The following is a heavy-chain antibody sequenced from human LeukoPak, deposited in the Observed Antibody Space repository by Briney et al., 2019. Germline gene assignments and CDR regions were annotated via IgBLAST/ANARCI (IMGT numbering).Heavy chain of an antibody. J-gene: IGHJ4*02. CDR3: ARVNSSGHY. CDR1: GYSISSGYY. V-gene: IGHV4-38-2*02. Sequence: SETLSLTCTVFGYSISSGYYWGWIRQPPGKGLEWIGSIYHSGSPYYNPSLKSRVTISVDTSKNQFSLKLSSVTAADTAVYYCARVNSSGHYWGQGTLVTVSS. D-gene: IGHD6-19*01. CDR2: IYHSGSP.